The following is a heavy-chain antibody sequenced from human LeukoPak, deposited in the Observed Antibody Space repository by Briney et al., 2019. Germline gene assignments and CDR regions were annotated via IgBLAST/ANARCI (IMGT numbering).Heavy chain of an antibody. Sequence: SQTLSLTCTVSGGSINSGSYSWTWIRQPAGKGLEWIGRIHNSGSTYYTPSLKSRVTALMDTSKNQFFLKLTSVTAADTAVYYCARADRSGYFGNVVAFDIWGQGTMVTVSS. J-gene: IGHJ3*02. D-gene: IGHD3-22*01. CDR3: ARADRSGYFGNVVAFDI. CDR1: GGSINSGSYS. V-gene: IGHV4-61*02. CDR2: IHNSGST.